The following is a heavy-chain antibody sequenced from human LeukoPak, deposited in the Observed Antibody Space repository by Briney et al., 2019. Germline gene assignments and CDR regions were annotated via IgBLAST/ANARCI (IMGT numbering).Heavy chain of an antibody. Sequence: PRGSLRLSCAASGFTFSSYAMHWVRQAPGKGLEYVSTISTNGGRTYYANSVKGRFTISRDNSKNTVYLQMGSLRAEDMAVYYCARERRGDDAFDIWGQGTMVTVSS. CDR2: ISTNGGRT. J-gene: IGHJ3*02. V-gene: IGHV3-64*01. CDR1: GFTFSSYA. D-gene: IGHD3-16*01. CDR3: ARERRGDDAFDI.